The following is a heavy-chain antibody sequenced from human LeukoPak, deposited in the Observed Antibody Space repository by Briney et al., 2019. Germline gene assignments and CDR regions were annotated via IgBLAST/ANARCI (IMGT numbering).Heavy chain of an antibody. Sequence: SETLSLTFTVSGGSISSSSYYWGWIRQPPGKGLEWIGSIYYSGSTYYNPSLKSRVTISVDTSKNQFSLKLSSVTAADTAVYYCARVQLERASYYYYYYGMDVWGQGTTVTVSS. CDR2: IYYSGST. V-gene: IGHV4-39*07. CDR3: ARVQLERASYYYYYYGMDV. J-gene: IGHJ6*02. D-gene: IGHD1-1*01. CDR1: GGSISSSSYY.